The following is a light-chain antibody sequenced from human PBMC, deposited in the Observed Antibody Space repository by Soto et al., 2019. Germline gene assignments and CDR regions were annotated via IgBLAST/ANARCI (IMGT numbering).Light chain of an antibody. V-gene: IGKV1-5*03. J-gene: IGKJ1*01. CDR1: QSIDSW. CDR2: KAS. CDR3: QQYDNLLWT. Sequence: DIQMTQSPSTLSASVGDRVTITCRASQSIDSWLAWYQHKPGKAPKLLIFKASTLETGVPSRFSGSGSETEFTLTISSLQPEDIATYYCQQYDNLLWTFGQGTKVDIK.